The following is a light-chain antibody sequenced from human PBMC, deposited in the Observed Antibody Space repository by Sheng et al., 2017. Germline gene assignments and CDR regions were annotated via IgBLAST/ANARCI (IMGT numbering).Light chain of an antibody. CDR3: YSTEV. CDR2: EDN. CDR1: ALANKY. Sequence: SSDLTQPPSVSVSPGQTASITCSGEALANKYTYWYQQKSGQAPVLVTYEDNKRPSGIPERFSGSSSGTVATLTISGAQVEDEGDYFCYSTEVFGGGTKLTVL. J-gene: IGLJ3*02. V-gene: IGLV3-10*01.